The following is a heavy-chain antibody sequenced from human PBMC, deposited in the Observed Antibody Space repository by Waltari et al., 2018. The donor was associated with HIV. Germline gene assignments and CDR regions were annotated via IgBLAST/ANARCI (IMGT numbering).Heavy chain of an antibody. V-gene: IGHV3-21*01. D-gene: IGHD6-13*01. CDR3: ARDSRDNSWSLNFFDP. CDR1: GFTLNSYS. Sequence: EVQLVESGGGPVKPGGSLRLSCRASGFTLNSYSLNWVRQATGNGLERIASSGISGPFPHYAESVKGRFTITRYNAIKSVYLQMNSLRAEDTAVYYCARDSRDNSWSLNFFDPWGQGTLVTVSS. J-gene: IGHJ5*02. CDR2: SGISGPFP.